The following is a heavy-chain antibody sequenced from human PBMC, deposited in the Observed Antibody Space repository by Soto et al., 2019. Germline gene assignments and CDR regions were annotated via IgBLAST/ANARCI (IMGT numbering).Heavy chain of an antibody. CDR2: ISAYNGNT. CDR3: ARVGERWLQFAPSYYYGMDV. CDR1: GYTFTSYG. Sequence: QVQLVQSGAEVKKPGASVKVSCKASGYTFTSYGISWVRQAPGQGLEWMGWISAYNGNTNYAQKLQGRVTMTTDTSTSTAYMELRSLRSDDTAVYYCARVGERWLQFAPSYYYGMDVWGQGTTVTVSS. J-gene: IGHJ6*02. V-gene: IGHV1-18*01. D-gene: IGHD5-12*01.